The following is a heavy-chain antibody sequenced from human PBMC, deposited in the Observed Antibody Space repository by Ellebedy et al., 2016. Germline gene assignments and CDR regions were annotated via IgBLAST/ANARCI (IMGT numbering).Heavy chain of an antibody. V-gene: IGHV1-2*02. J-gene: IGHJ3*02. CDR1: GYIFTSYG. D-gene: IGHD1-26*01. CDR3: ARGSAVGATGDAFDI. CDR2: LNTNTGGT. Sequence: ASVKVSCKPSGYIFTSYGIYWVRRAPGQGPEWMGWLNTNTGGTNYAQKFQGRVTMTRDTSISTAYMELSRLRSDDTAVYYCARGSAVGATGDAFDIWGQGTMVTVSS.